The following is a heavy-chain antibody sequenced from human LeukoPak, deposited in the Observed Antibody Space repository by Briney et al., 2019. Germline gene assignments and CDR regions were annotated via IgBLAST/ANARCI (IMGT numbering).Heavy chain of an antibody. CDR3: ASTSWFYMDV. Sequence: QTGGSLRLSCAASGFTFSSYEMNWVRQAPGKGLEWVSYISSSGSTIYYADSVKGRFTISRDNAKNSLYLQMNSLRAEDTAVYYCASTSWFYMDVWGKGTTVTISS. V-gene: IGHV3-48*03. J-gene: IGHJ6*03. CDR2: ISSSGSTI. CDR1: GFTFSSYE. D-gene: IGHD6-13*01.